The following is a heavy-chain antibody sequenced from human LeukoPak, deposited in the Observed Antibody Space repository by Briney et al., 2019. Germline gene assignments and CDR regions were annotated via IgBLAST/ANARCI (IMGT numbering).Heavy chain of an antibody. CDR1: GFTFSSYA. CDR3: ARDPEECSSTSCYKVGAFDI. Sequence: PGGSLRLSCAASGFTFSSYAMHWVRQAPGKGLEWVAVISYDGSNKYYADSVKGRFTISRDNSKNTLYLQMNSLRAEDTAVYYCARDPEECSSTSCYKVGAFDIWGQGTMVTVSS. D-gene: IGHD2-2*02. V-gene: IGHV3-30-3*01. J-gene: IGHJ3*02. CDR2: ISYDGSNK.